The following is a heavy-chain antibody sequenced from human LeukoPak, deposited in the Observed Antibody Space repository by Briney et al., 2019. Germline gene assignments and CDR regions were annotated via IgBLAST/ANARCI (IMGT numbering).Heavy chain of an antibody. CDR3: ARDPGAGEWVFYFDY. Sequence: GGSLRLSCVASGFTFSSYWMSWVRQAPGKGLEGVAVIWYDGSNKYYADSVKGRFTISRDNSKNTLYLQMNSLRAEDTAVYYCARDPGAGEWVFYFDYWGQGTLVTVSS. D-gene: IGHD3-16*01. J-gene: IGHJ4*02. V-gene: IGHV3-33*08. CDR2: IWYDGSNK. CDR1: GFTFSSYW.